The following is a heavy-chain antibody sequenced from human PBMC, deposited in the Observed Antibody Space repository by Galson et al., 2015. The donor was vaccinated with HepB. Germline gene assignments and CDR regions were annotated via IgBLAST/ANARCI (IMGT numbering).Heavy chain of an antibody. J-gene: IGHJ6*02. CDR2: ISYDGSNK. CDR3: ARPMSYYYGMDV. CDR1: GFTFSSYA. V-gene: IGHV3-30*04. Sequence: SLRLSCAASGFTFSSYAMHWVRQAPGKGLEWVAVISYDGSNKYYADSVKGRFTISRDNSKNTLYLQMNSLRAEDTAVYFCARPMSYYYGMDVWGQGTTVTVSS.